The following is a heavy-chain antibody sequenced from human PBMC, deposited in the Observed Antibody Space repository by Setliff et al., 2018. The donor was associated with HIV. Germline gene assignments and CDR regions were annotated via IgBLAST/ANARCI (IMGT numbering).Heavy chain of an antibody. CDR2: INPSGGST. V-gene: IGHV1-46*01. Sequence: ASVKVSCKASGYIFTNYYIHWVRQAPGQGLEWMGIINPSGGSTTYAQKFRGRVTMTRDTSTNTVYMQLSSLTSEDTAVYYCATGHYASDSYYAIDHWGQGTLVTVSS. CDR3: ATGHYASDSYYAIDH. J-gene: IGHJ4*02. CDR1: GYIFTNYY. D-gene: IGHD3-10*01.